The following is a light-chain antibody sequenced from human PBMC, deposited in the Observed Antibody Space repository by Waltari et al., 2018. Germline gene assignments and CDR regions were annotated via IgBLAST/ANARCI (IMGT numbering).Light chain of an antibody. Sequence: QAVVTQEPSLTVSPGGTVPLTCSSSTGPVTTGQPPLWYQQRPGQAPRTLIYHATTRHLWTPARFSGSLLGGKAALTLSGAQPEDDADYYCLLSYGGTVLFGGGTKLTVL. V-gene: IGLV7-46*01. CDR1: TGPVTTGQP. J-gene: IGLJ2*01. CDR2: HAT. CDR3: LLSYGGTVL.